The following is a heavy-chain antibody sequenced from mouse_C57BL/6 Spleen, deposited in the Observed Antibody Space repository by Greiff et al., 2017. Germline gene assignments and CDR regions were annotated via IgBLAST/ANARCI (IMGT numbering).Heavy chain of an antibody. CDR3: AEGGLVGAMEY. J-gene: IGHJ4*01. CDR1: GFSLTSYG. CDR2: IWRGGRT. Sequence: VQLQQSGPGLVQPSQSLSITCTVSGFSLTSYGVHWVRQPPGKGLEWLGLIWRGGRTDYNAAFISRLSISKDNSKGQVFFKMHSLQADDTAIYYCAEGGLVGAMEYWGQGTSVTVSS. V-gene: IGHV2-4*01. D-gene: IGHD1-3*01.